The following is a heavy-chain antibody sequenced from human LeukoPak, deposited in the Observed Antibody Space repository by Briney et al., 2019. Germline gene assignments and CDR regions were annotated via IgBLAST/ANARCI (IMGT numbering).Heavy chain of an antibody. CDR3: ARRGYYYGSGSYYSYYYYYYMDV. D-gene: IGHD3-10*01. Sequence: KSSETLSLTCTVSGYSISTGYYWSWIRQPPGKGLEWIGEINHSGSTNYNPSLKSRVTISVDTSKNQFSLKLSSVTAADTAVYYCARRGYYYGSGSYYSYYYYYYMDVWGKGTTVTISS. CDR2: INHSGST. CDR1: GYSISTGYY. J-gene: IGHJ6*03. V-gene: IGHV4-34*01.